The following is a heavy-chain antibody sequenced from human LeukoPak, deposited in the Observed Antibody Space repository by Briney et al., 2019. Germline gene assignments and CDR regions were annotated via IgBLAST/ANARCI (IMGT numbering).Heavy chain of an antibody. CDR2: ISAYNGNT. CDR1: GYTLTGYY. J-gene: IGHJ4*02. Sequence: ASVKVSCKASGYTLTGYYMHWVRQAPGQGLEWMGWISAYNGNTNYAQKLQGRVTMTTDTSTSTAYMELRSLRSDDTAVYYCAREYCSGGSCYSSFDYWGQGTLVTVSS. CDR3: AREYCSGGSCYSSFDY. D-gene: IGHD2-15*01. V-gene: IGHV1-18*04.